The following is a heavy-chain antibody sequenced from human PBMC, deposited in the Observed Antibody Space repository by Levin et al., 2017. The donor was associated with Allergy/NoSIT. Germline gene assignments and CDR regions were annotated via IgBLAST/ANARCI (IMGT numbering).Heavy chain of an antibody. Sequence: GASVKVSCKASGYTFTSYHMHWVRQAPGEGLEWMGIINPSGGDTNYAQKFQGRVAMTRDTSTSTVYMELSSLRSEDTAVYYCARGGNIAVAGGYYYYGMDVWGQGTTVTVSS. D-gene: IGHD6-19*01. CDR3: ARGGNIAVAGGYYYYGMDV. CDR2: INPSGGDT. CDR1: GYTFTSYH. J-gene: IGHJ6*02. V-gene: IGHV1-46*01.